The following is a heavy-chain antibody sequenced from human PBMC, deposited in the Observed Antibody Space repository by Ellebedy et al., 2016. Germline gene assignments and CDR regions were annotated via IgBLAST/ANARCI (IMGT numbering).Heavy chain of an antibody. V-gene: IGHV3-48*02. Sequence: GGSLRLSCAASGFTFSSYSMNWVRQAPGKGLEWVSYISSSSSTMYYADSVKGRFTISRDNAKNSLYLQMNSLRDEDTAVYYCARCPGGITIFGVVTFYFDYWGQGTLVTVSS. D-gene: IGHD3-3*01. J-gene: IGHJ4*02. CDR3: ARCPGGITIFGVVTFYFDY. CDR1: GFTFSSYS. CDR2: ISSSSSTM.